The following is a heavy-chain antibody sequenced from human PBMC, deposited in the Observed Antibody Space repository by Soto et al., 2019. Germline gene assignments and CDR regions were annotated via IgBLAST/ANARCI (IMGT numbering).Heavy chain of an antibody. CDR2: IYHSGST. Sequence: QVQLQESGPGLVKPSGTLSLTCAVSGGSISSSNWWSWVRQPPGKGLEWIGEIYHSGSTNYNPSLKSRVTXXVXXSKNQFSLKLSSVTAADTAVYYCARLAAAGTNFDYWGQGTLVTVSS. CDR3: ARLAAAGTNFDY. V-gene: IGHV4-4*02. D-gene: IGHD6-13*01. J-gene: IGHJ4*02. CDR1: GGSISSSNW.